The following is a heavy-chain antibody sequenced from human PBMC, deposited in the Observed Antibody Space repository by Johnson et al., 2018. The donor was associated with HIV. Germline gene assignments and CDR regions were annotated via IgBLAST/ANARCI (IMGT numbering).Heavy chain of an antibody. D-gene: IGHD6-19*01. CDR1: GFTFSSYD. V-gene: IGHV3-13*01. Sequence: EVQLVESGGGLVQPGGSLRLSCAASGFTFSSYDMHWVRQATGKGLEWVSAIGTAGDTYYPGSVKGRFTISRDNAKKSLYLQMNSLRAEDTAVYYCARASSGWSMGGAFDIWGQGTMVSVSS. CDR3: ARASSGWSMGGAFDI. J-gene: IGHJ3*02. CDR2: IGTAGDT.